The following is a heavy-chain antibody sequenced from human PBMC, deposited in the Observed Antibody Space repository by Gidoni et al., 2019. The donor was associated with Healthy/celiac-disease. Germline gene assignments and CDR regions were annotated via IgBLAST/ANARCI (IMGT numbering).Heavy chain of an antibody. CDR1: GFTVSSNY. J-gene: IGHJ6*02. CDR2: MYSGGST. Sequence: EVQLVESGGGLIQPGGSLRLSCAASGFTVSSNYMSWVRQAPGKGLEWVSVMYSGGSTYYADSVKGRFTISRDNSKNTLYLQMNSLRAEDTAVYYCARDRRALVRGFYYYYGMDVWGQGTTVTVSS. D-gene: IGHD3-10*01. CDR3: ARDRRALVRGFYYYYGMDV. V-gene: IGHV3-53*01.